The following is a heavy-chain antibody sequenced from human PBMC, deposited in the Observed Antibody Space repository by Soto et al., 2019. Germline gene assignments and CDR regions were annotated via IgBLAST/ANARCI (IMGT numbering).Heavy chain of an antibody. CDR1: GGTFSSYA. CDR3: ARDLAYDSKAFDI. V-gene: IGHV1-69*06. Sequence: AASVKVSCKASGGTFSSYAISWVRQAPGQGLEWMGGIIPIFGTANYAQKFQGRVTITADKSTSTAYMELSSLRSEDTAVYYCARDLAYDSKAFDIWGQGTMVTVSS. D-gene: IGHD3-22*01. J-gene: IGHJ3*02. CDR2: IIPIFGTA.